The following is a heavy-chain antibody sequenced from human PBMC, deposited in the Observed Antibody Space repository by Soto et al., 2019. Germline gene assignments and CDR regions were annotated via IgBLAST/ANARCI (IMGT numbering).Heavy chain of an antibody. D-gene: IGHD6-19*01. J-gene: IGHJ4*02. Sequence: EVQLVESGGGLVQPGGSLRLSCAGSGLTFSSYWMHWVRQAPGKGLVWVSRITSAGSSTSYADVGKGRFTTSRDNDKNPVYLQMNSLLAEATAVYYCALSHAVTTDYWGQGTLVTVSS. V-gene: IGHV3-74*02. CDR3: ALSHAVTTDY. CDR2: ITSAGSST. CDR1: GLTFSSYW.